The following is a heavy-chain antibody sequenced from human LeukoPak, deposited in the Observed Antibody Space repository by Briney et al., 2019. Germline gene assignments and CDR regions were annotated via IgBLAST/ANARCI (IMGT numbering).Heavy chain of an antibody. CDR1: GYTFTSYG. V-gene: IGHV1-18*01. J-gene: IGHJ4*02. Sequence: ASVKVSCKASGYTFTSYGISWVRQAPGQGLEWMGWISAYNGNTNYAQKLQGRVTMTTDTSTSTAYMELRSLRSDDTAVYYCARRLPYYGSGSYSDYWGQGTLVTVSS. D-gene: IGHD3-10*01. CDR3: ARRLPYYGSGSYSDY. CDR2: ISAYNGNT.